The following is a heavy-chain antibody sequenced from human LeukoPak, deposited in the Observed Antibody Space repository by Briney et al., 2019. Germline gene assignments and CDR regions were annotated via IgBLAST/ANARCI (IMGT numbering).Heavy chain of an antibody. V-gene: IGHV1-69*04. CDR2: IIPILGIA. CDR1: GGTFSSYT. D-gene: IGHD6-19*01. J-gene: IGHJ3*02. CDR3: ARDLAVAGTSGAFDI. Sequence: ASVKVSCKASGGTFSSYTISWVRQAPGQGLEWMGRIIPILGIANYAQKFQGRVTITADKSTSTAYMELSSLRSEDTAVYYCARDLAVAGTSGAFDIWGQGTMVTVSS.